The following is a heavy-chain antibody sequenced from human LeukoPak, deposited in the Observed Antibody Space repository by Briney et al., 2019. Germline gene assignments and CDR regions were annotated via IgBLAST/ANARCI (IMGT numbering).Heavy chain of an antibody. V-gene: IGHV4-4*07. CDR1: GDSIRNFY. Sequence: SETLSLTCTVSGDSIRNFYWSWIRQPAGKGLEWIGRIYIPGRTSYSPSLKSRVTMSEDTSKNQFSLELRSVTAADTAVYYCARTPCSGGSCSGGDAFDIWDQGTMVIVSS. CDR2: IYIPGRT. CDR3: ARTPCSGGSCSGGDAFDI. D-gene: IGHD2-15*01. J-gene: IGHJ3*02.